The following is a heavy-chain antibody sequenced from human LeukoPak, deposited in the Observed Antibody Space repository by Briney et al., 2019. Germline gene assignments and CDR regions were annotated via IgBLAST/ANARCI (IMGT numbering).Heavy chain of an antibody. J-gene: IGHJ4*02. CDR1: TRSFSSNY. Sequence: SQTRSPAWPLYTRSFSSNYCSWISPLPRDGMEWIGEINHSGSTNYNPSLKSRVTISVDTSKNQFSLKLSSVTAADTAVYYCARWEGGSYYDFDYWGQGTLVTVSS. CDR3: ARWEGGSYYDFDY. CDR2: INHSGST. V-gene: IGHV4-34*01. D-gene: IGHD1-26*01.